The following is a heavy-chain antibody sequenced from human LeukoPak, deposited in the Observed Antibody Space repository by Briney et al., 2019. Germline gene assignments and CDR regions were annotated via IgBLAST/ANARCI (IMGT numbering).Heavy chain of an antibody. D-gene: IGHD3-3*01. V-gene: IGHV1-2*02. CDR2: INPNSGGT. CDR3: ARTRNQLRFLEWLFDFDY. J-gene: IGHJ4*02. Sequence: ASVKVSCKASGYTFTGYYMHWVRQAPGQGLEWMGWINPNSGGTNYAQKFQGRVTMTRDTSISTAYMELSRLTSDDTAVYYCARTRNQLRFLEWLFDFDYWGQGTLVTVSS. CDR1: GYTFTGYY.